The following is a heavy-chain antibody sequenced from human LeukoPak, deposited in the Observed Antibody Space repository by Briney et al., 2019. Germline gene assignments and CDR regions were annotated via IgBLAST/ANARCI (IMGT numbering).Heavy chain of an antibody. CDR3: ARSSSGSYFWFDP. V-gene: IGHV1-18*04. CDR1: GYTFTGYY. J-gene: IGHJ5*02. Sequence: RASVKVSCKASGYTFTGYYMHWVRQAPGQGLEWMGWTSVYNGNTNSAQRFQGRVTMTTDTSTSTAYMELKNLRSDDTAVYYCARSSSGSYFWFDPWGQGTLVTVSS. D-gene: IGHD3-22*01. CDR2: TSVYNGNT.